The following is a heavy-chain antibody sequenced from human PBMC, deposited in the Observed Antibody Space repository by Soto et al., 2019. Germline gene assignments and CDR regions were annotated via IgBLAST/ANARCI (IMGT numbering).Heavy chain of an antibody. V-gene: IGHV4-4*02. CDR3: ARDTGWGLGY. CDR1: GDSINSNYC. CDR2: IYYSGGT. J-gene: IGHJ4*02. D-gene: IGHD6-19*01. Sequence: QVQLQESGPGLVRPSGTLSLTRAVSGDSINSNYCWTWVRQPPGKGLEWIAEIYYSGGTSYNPPLKSRVTISMDKSKNQFSLNLTSVTAADTAMYYCARDTGWGLGYWGQGTLVTVSS.